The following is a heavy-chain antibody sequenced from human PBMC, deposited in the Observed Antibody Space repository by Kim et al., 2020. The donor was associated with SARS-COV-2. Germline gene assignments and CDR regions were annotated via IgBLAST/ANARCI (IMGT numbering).Heavy chain of an antibody. CDR1: GGSISSSSYY. J-gene: IGHJ4*02. D-gene: IGHD6-19*01. Sequence: SETLSLTCTVSGGSISSSSYYWGWIRQPPGKGLEWIGSIYYSGSTYYNPSLKSRVTISVDTSKNQFSLKLSSVTAADTAVYYCASVSGYSGWYCFDYWGQGTLVTVSS. V-gene: IGHV4-39*01. CDR2: IYYSGST. CDR3: ASVSGYSGWYCFDY.